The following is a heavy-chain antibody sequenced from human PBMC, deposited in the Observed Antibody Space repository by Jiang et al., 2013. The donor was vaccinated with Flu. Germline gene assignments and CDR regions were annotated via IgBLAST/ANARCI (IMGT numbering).Heavy chain of an antibody. CDR1: GGSISSYY. CDR3: ARVGDSSSWYGMAGAFDY. Sequence: LLKPSETLSLTCTVSGGSISSYYWSWIRQPPGKGLEWIGYIYYSGSTNYNPSLKSRVTISVDTSKNQFSLKLSSVTAADTAVYYCARVGDSSSWYGMAGAFDYWGQG. V-gene: IGHV4-59*01. J-gene: IGHJ4*02. CDR2: IYYSGST. D-gene: IGHD6-13*01.